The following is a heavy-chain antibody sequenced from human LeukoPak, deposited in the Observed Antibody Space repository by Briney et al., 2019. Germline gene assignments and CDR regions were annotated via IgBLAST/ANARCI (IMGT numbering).Heavy chain of an antibody. D-gene: IGHD3-22*01. J-gene: IGHJ4*02. CDR3: TRVRVTMIVVVTIYFFDY. V-gene: IGHV3-11*01. CDR1: GFTFSDYY. Sequence: GGSLRLSCAASGFTFSDYYMSWIRQAPGKGLEWVSYISSSGSTIYYADSVKGRFTISRDNAKNSLYLQMNSLRAEDTAVYYCTRVRVTMIVVVTIYFFDYWGQGTLVTVSS. CDR2: ISSSGSTI.